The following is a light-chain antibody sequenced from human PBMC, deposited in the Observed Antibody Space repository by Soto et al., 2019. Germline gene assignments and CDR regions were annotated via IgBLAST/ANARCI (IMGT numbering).Light chain of an antibody. Sequence: QSVLTQPASVSGSPGQSITISCTGTSSDFGTYNSVSWYQQHPGKAHKVMIYDVSNRPSGVSNRFSGSKSGNTASLTISGFQVEDEADYYCSSYTISGNDGFGTGTKFTVL. CDR2: DVS. V-gene: IGLV2-14*01. CDR3: SSYTISGNDG. CDR1: SSDFGTYNS. J-gene: IGLJ1*01.